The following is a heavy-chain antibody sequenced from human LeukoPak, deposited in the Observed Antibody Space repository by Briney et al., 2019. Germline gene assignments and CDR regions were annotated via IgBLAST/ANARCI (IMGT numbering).Heavy chain of an antibody. CDR1: GYTFTSYG. V-gene: IGHV1-18*01. D-gene: IGHD3-16*02. CDR2: ISAYNGNT. J-gene: IGHJ4*02. CDR3: ASSYEDYVWGSDRFDY. Sequence: GASVKVSCKASGYTFTSYGIRWVRQAPGQGLEWMGWISAYNGNTNYARKLQGRVTMTTHTSTSTAYMELRSLRSDDTAVYYCASSYEDYVWGSDRFDYWGQGTLVTVSS.